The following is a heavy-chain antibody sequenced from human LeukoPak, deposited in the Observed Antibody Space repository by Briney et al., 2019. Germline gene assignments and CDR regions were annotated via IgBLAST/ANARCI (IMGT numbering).Heavy chain of an antibody. Sequence: PGGSPRLYCADTGFNFSSYAMSWVRKAPGKGLEWVSAISGSGGSTYYADSVKGRFTISRDNSKNTLYLQMNSLRAEDTAVYYCAKTYDSSGYYDYWGQGTLVTVSS. D-gene: IGHD3-22*01. V-gene: IGHV3-23*01. CDR2: ISGSGGST. CDR3: AKTYDSSGYYDY. J-gene: IGHJ4*02. CDR1: GFNFSSYA.